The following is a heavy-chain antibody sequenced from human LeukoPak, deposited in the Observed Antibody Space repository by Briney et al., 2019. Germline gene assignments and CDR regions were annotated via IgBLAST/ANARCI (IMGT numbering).Heavy chain of an antibody. D-gene: IGHD3/OR15-3a*01. CDR2: FYNGGST. Sequence: SETLSLTCTVSGGSISNNYWYWIRQSPGKGLEWIGNFYNGGSTNCNPSLKSRVTISVDTSKNQFFLKLNSVTAADTAVYYCAKSHFWTGYPSDYWGQGILVTVSS. J-gene: IGHJ4*02. V-gene: IGHV4-59*01. CDR1: GGSISNNY. CDR3: AKSHFWTGYPSDY.